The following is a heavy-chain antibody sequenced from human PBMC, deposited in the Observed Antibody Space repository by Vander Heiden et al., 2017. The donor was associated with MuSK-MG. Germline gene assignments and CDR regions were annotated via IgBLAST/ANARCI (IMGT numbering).Heavy chain of an antibody. D-gene: IGHD3-10*01. CDR2: IYHSGST. CDR3: AKSLLWFGEALRTDAFDI. CDR1: GYSISSGFY. J-gene: IGHJ3*02. Sequence: QVQLQESGPGLVKPSETLSLTCSVSGYSISSGFYWGWIRQPPGKGLEWIGSIYHSGSTYYNPSLKSRVTISVDTSKNQFSLKVSSVTAADTAVYYCAKSLLWFGEALRTDAFDIWGQGTMVTVSS. V-gene: IGHV4-38-2*01.